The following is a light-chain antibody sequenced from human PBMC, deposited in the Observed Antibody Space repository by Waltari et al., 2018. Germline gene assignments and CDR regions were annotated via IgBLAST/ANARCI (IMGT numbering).Light chain of an antibody. Sequence: EIGLTQSPGTLSLSPGERATLSCRASQSVSSSYLAWYQQKPGQAPRLLISGASSRATGIPDRFSGSGSGTDFTLTISRLEPEDFAVYYCQQFGSSPLTFGQGTKVEIK. CDR2: GAS. CDR1: QSVSSSY. J-gene: IGKJ1*01. V-gene: IGKV3-20*01. CDR3: QQFGSSPLT.